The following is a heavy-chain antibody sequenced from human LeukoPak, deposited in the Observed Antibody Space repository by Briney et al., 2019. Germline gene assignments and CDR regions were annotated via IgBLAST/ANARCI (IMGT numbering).Heavy chain of an antibody. Sequence: SVKVSCKASGGTFSSYAISWVRQAPGQGLEWMGGIIPIFGTANYAQKFQGRVTITADKSTSTAYMELSSLRSEDTAVYYCARDHGYSYGSPLLGTFDYWGQGTLVTVSS. D-gene: IGHD5-18*01. J-gene: IGHJ4*02. V-gene: IGHV1-69*06. CDR3: ARDHGYSYGSPLLGTFDY. CDR1: GGTFSSYA. CDR2: IIPIFGTA.